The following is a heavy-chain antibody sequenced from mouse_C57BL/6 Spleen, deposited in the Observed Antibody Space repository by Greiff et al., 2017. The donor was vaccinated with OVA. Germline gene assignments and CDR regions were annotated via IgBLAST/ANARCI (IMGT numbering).Heavy chain of an antibody. D-gene: IGHD1-1*01. V-gene: IGHV5-9*01. CDR2: ISGGGGNT. J-gene: IGHJ2*01. Sequence: EVNVVESGGGLVKPGGSLKLSCAASGFTFSSYTMSWVRQTPEKRLEWVATISGGGGNTYYPDSVKGRFTIARDNAKNTLYLQMIGLRSEDAALYYCARHDYYGSSPVYFDYWGQGTTLTVSS. CDR1: GFTFSSYT. CDR3: ARHDYYGSSPVYFDY.